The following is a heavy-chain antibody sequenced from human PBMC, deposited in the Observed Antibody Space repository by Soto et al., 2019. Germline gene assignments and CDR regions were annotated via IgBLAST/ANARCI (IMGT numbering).Heavy chain of an antibody. D-gene: IGHD3-16*01. CDR3: ARDGRKELWAEGLNAMDV. CDR2: ISAYNGQT. J-gene: IGHJ6*02. V-gene: IGHV1-18*01. Sequence: QVQLVQSGPEVKKPGASVNVSCKASAYSYTSYGISWVRQAPGQGLEWMGWISAYNGQTNYAQKFRGRVTFTTDASPSTAFMQLRSLRSDDTAMYYCARDGRKELWAEGLNAMDVWGQGTTVTV. CDR1: AYSYTSYG.